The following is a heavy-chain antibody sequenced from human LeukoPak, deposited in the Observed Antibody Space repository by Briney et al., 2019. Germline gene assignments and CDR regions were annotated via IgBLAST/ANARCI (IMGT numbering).Heavy chain of an antibody. CDR1: GYTFTGYY. CDR3: AREQHQLPSGYSL. CDR2: INPNSGGT. D-gene: IGHD2-2*01. V-gene: IGHV1-2*02. Sequence: ASVKVSCKASGYTFTGYYIHWVRQAPGQGLEWVGWINPNSGGTNYQGRVTMTRDTSISTAYMELSRLRSDDTAVYYCAREQHQLPSGYSLWGQGTLVTVSS. J-gene: IGHJ4*02.